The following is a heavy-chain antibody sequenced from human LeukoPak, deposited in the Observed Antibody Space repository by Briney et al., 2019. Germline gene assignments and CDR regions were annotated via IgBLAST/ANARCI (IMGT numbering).Heavy chain of an antibody. D-gene: IGHD4-17*01. CDR3: ARSKSSDYGDRYYFDS. V-gene: IGHV1-2*02. Sequence: ASVKVSCKASGYTFTGYYIHWVRQAPRQGLEWMGWINPNSGDTKYAQNFQGRVAMTRNKSISTAYMELSSLRSVDTAVYYCARSKSSDYGDRYYFDSWGQGTLVTVSS. J-gene: IGHJ4*02. CDR2: INPNSGDT. CDR1: GYTFTGYY.